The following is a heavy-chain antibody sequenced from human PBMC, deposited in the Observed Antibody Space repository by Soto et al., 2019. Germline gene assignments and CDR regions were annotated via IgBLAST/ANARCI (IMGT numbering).Heavy chain of an antibody. CDR2: ISAYNGNT. CDR3: ARDRGLYSSSSFDAFDI. V-gene: IGHV1-18*01. D-gene: IGHD6-6*01. J-gene: IGHJ3*02. Sequence: ASVKVSCKASGYTFTSYGISWVRQAPGQGLEWMGWISAYNGNTNYAQKLQGRVTMTTDTSTSTAYMELRSLRSDDTAVYYCARDRGLYSSSSFDAFDIWGQGTLVTVSS. CDR1: GYTFTSYG.